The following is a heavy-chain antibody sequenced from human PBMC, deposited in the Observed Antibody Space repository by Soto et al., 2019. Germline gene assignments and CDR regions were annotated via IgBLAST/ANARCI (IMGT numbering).Heavy chain of an antibody. Sequence: SETLSLTCAVSGYSISSGYYWGWLLQPPGEGLEWMGSIYHGGSTYYNPSLNSRVTLSIDMTNNHVSLILNSVTAADTAVYYCARVGPWVPYYYDSSTYTFENWFDPWGQGTLVTVSS. V-gene: IGHV4-38-2*01. CDR1: GYSISSGYY. J-gene: IGHJ5*02. CDR3: ARVGPWVPYYYDSSTYTFENWFDP. D-gene: IGHD3-22*01. CDR2: IYHGGST.